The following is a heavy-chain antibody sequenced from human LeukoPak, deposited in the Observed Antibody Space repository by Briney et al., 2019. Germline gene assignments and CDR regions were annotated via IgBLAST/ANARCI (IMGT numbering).Heavy chain of an antibody. D-gene: IGHD3-10*01. V-gene: IGHV4-59*01. CDR2: IYYSGST. Sequence: SETLSFTCTVSGGSISSYYWSWIGQPPGKGLEWIGYIYYSGSTNYNPSLKNRVTISVDTSNNQFSLKLSSVTAADTAVYYCARENTMVRGAFDAFDIWGQGTMVTVSS. CDR3: ARENTMVRGAFDAFDI. CDR1: GGSISSYY. J-gene: IGHJ3*02.